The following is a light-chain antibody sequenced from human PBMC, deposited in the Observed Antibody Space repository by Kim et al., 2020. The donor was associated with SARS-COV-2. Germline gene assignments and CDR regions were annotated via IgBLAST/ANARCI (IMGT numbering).Light chain of an antibody. CDR1: QSVSSN. CDR2: GAS. Sequence: EIVMTQSPATLSVSPGERATLSCRASQSVSSNLVWYQQKPGQAPRLLIYGASTRATGISDRFSGSGSGTEFTLTISSLQSEDFAVYYCQQYNNLLSFGQGTRLEIK. CDR3: QQYNNLLS. J-gene: IGKJ5*01. V-gene: IGKV3-15*01.